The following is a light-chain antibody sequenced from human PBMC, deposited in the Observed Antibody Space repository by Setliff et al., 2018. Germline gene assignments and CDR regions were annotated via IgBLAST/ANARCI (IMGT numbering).Light chain of an antibody. J-gene: IGLJ1*01. Sequence: QSVLTQPASVSGSPGQSIIISCTGTSSDVGDYKYVSWYQQLPGKAPKLIIFEVSNRPSGIPNRFSGSKSGNTASLSISGLQAEDEADCYCSSYTSLSTRVFGTGTKVTVL. CDR3: SSYTSLSTRV. CDR2: EVS. V-gene: IGLV2-14*01. CDR1: SSDVGDYKY.